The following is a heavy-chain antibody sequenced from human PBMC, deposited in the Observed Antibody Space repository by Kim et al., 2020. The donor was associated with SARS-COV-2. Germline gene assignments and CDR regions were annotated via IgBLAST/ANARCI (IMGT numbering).Heavy chain of an antibody. J-gene: IGHJ1*01. D-gene: IGHD2-8*01. Sequence: GGSLRLSCATSGFTFNNNAMGWVRQAPGKGLECVATISRSGDSTAYAASVKGRFTISRDNSKNTVYMQMNSLRGEDTAIYYCVQCRCGYAEHWGQGTLVTVSS. CDR1: GFTFNNNA. CDR3: VQCRCGYAEH. CDR2: ISRSGDST. V-gene: IGHV3-23*01.